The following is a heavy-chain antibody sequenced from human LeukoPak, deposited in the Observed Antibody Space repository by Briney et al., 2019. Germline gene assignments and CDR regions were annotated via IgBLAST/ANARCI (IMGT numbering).Heavy chain of an antibody. Sequence: ASVEVFCKASEYTFTSYDINWVRQATGQGLEWMGWMNPNSGNTGYAQNFQGRVTMTRNTSISTAYMELSSLSSDDTAVYYCARVGRTYFYDSGSSNNWFDPWGQGTLVTVSS. CDR2: MNPNSGNT. J-gene: IGHJ5*02. V-gene: IGHV1-8*01. CDR3: ARVGRTYFYDSGSSNNWFDP. CDR1: EYTFTSYD. D-gene: IGHD3-10*01.